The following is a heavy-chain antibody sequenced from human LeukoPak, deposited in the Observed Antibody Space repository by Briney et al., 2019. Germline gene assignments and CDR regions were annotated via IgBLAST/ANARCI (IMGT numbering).Heavy chain of an antibody. V-gene: IGHV3-74*01. CDR3: TTDTFGSRDS. CDR1: GYTFSRYW. J-gene: IGHJ4*02. CDR2: INEDGSST. D-gene: IGHD3-10*01. Sequence: GGSLGLFCPASGYTFSRYWMHWVRQGPGKGLVWVSRINEDGSSTSYAESVRGRFTISRDNAKNTLYLQMNSLRAEDAAVYYCTTDTFGSRDSWGQGTLVTVSS.